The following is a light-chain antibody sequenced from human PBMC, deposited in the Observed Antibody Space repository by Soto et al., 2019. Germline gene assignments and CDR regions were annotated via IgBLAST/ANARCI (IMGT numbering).Light chain of an antibody. CDR2: DAS. CDR3: QQCNNWPRT. J-gene: IGKJ1*01. Sequence: IVLTHSPATLSLSPGEIATLSCRASQSVSSYLAWYQQKPGQAPRLLIYDASNRATGIPARFSGSGSGTEFTLTISSLQSEDFAVYYCQQCNNWPRTFGQGTKVDIK. CDR1: QSVSSY. V-gene: IGKV3-11*01.